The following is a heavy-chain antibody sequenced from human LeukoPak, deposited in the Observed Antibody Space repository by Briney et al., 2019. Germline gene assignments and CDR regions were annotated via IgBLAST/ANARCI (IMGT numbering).Heavy chain of an antibody. CDR1: GGTFSSSA. V-gene: IGHV1-69*05. D-gene: IGHD6-19*01. J-gene: IGHJ4*02. Sequence: SVKVSFKASGGTFSSSAISWVRQAPGQGLEGMGGIIPIFRTANYAQKFQGRVTITTDESTSTAYMELSSLRSEDTAVYYCARDRGRLAGRQWLVTFGYWGQGTLVSVSS. CDR2: IIPIFRTA. CDR3: ARDRGRLAGRQWLVTFGY.